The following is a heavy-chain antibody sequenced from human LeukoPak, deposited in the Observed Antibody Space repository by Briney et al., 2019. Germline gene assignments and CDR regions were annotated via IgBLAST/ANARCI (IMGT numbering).Heavy chain of an antibody. Sequence: SETLSLTCAVSGGSISSGGYSWSWIRQPPGKGLEWIGYIYHSGSTYYNPSLKSRVTISVDTSKNQFSLKLSSVTAADTAVYYCARAGYSSSWYGVNWFDPWGQGTLVTVSS. CDR3: ARAGYSSSWYGVNWFDP. D-gene: IGHD6-13*01. V-gene: IGHV4-30-2*01. J-gene: IGHJ5*02. CDR1: GGSISSGGYS. CDR2: IYHSGST.